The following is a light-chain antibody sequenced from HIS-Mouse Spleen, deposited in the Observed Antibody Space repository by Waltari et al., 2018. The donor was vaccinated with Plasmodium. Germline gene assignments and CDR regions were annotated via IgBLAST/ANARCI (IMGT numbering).Light chain of an antibody. CDR2: DVS. J-gene: IGLJ1*01. Sequence: QSALTQPRSVSGSPGQSVTISCPGTSRDVGGYNYVSWYQQHPGKAPKLMIYDVSNRPSGVPDRFSGSKSGNTASLTISGLQAEDEADYYCCSYAGSYTYVFGTGTKVTVL. CDR3: CSYAGSYTYV. CDR1: SRDVGGYNY. V-gene: IGLV2-11*01.